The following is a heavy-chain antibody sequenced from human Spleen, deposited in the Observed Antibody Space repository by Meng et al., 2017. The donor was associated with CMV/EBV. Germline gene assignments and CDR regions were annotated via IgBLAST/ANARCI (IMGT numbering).Heavy chain of an antibody. J-gene: IGHJ4*02. D-gene: IGHD3-10*01. CDR2: ITYNSDRT. Sequence: GGSLRLSCTASGFTFATNVMSWVRQAPGKGLEWVSSITYNSDRTYYADSVEGRFTISRDNSKSTLFLHMSSLRAEDTAVYYCAKVHLGITRVLYFDYWGQGALVTVSS. CDR3: AKVHLGITRVLYFDY. CDR1: GFTFATNV. V-gene: IGHV3-23*01.